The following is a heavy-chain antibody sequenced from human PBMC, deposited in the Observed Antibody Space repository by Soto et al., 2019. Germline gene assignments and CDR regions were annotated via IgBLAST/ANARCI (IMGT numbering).Heavy chain of an antibody. D-gene: IGHD2-15*01. CDR2: ISSSSSYI. J-gene: IGHJ4*02. Sequence: GGSLRLSCAASVFTFSSYSMNWVRQAPGKGLEWVSSISSSSSYIYYADSVKGRFTISRDNAKNSLYLQMNSLRAEDTAVYYCARVRNGVVAANDYWGQGTLVTVSS. V-gene: IGHV3-21*01. CDR3: ARVRNGVVAANDY. CDR1: VFTFSSYS.